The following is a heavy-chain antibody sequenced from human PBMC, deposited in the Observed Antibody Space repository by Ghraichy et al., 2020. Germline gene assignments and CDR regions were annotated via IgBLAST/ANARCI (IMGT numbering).Heavy chain of an antibody. J-gene: IGHJ6*02. CDR2: IIPILGIA. D-gene: IGHD2-2*02. CDR3: ARVVGYCSSTSCYTHPGGYYYYGMDV. CDR1: GGTFSSYT. Sequence: SVKVSCKASGGTFSSYTISWVRQAPGQGLEWMGRIIPILGIANYAQKFQGRVTITADKSTSTAYMELSSPRSEDTAVYYCARVVGYCSSTSCYTHPGGYYYYGMDVWGQGTTVTVSS. V-gene: IGHV1-69*02.